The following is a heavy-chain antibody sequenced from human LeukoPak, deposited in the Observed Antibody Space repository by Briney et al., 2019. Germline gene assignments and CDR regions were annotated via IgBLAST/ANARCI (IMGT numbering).Heavy chain of an antibody. CDR3: ARGLGTAMNFDY. CDR1: GGSFSGYY. D-gene: IGHD5-18*01. CDR2: INHSGST. Sequence: SETLSLTCVVYGGSFSGYYWSWIRQPPGKWLGWIGEINHSGSTNYNPSLKSRVTISVDTSKNQFSLKLSSVTAADTAVYYCARGLGTAMNFDYWGQGTLVTVSP. V-gene: IGHV4-34*01. J-gene: IGHJ4*02.